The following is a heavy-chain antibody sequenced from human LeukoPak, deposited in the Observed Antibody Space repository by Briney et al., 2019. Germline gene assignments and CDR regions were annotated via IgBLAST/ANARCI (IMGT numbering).Heavy chain of an antibody. J-gene: IGHJ2*01. CDR3: AKSTYYYGSGEGSNYWYFDL. CDR1: GGTFISYA. D-gene: IGHD3-10*01. CDR2: IIPIFGTA. V-gene: IGHV1-69*13. Sequence: ASVKVSCKASGGTFISYAISWVRQAPGQGLEWMGGIIPIFGTANYAQKFQGRVTITADESTSTAYMELSSLRSEDTALYYCAKSTYYYGSGEGSNYWYFDLWGRGTLVTVSS.